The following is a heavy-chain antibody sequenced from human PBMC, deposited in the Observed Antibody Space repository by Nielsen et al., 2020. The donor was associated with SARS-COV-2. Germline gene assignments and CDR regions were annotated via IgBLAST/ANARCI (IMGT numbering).Heavy chain of an antibody. CDR2: MSSSGNKI. J-gene: IGHJ4*02. D-gene: IGHD2-8*01. Sequence: GESLKISCAAYGFTFSNYGMHWVRQAPGKGLERVSKMSSSGNKIHYADSVEGRFTISRDNARNSLYLQMNSLRAEDTAVYYCARTYCSNGICYRFDYWGQGTLVTVSS. CDR3: ARTYCSNGICYRFDY. V-gene: IGHV3-48*04. CDR1: GFTFSNYG.